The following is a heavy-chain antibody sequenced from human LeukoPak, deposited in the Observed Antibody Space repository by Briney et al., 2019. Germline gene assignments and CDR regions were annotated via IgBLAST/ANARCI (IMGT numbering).Heavy chain of an antibody. CDR1: GLSFSRYW. CDR2: ISGSGDRT. J-gene: IGHJ4*02. D-gene: IGHD3-10*01. CDR3: AKGYYGSGSYGWFDY. V-gene: IGHV3-23*01. Sequence: PGGSLRLSCAVSGLSFSRYWMSWVRQAPGKGLEWVSNISGSGDRTYYADSVQGQFTISRDNSKNTLFLHMHSLRAEDTAVYSCAKGYYGSGSYGWFDYWGQGTLVTVSS.